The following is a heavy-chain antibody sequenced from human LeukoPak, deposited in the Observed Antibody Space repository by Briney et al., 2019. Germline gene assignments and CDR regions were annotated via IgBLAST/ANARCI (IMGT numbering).Heavy chain of an antibody. CDR1: GFTFSSYS. CDR2: ISSSSSYI. Sequence: GGSLRLSCAASGFTFSSYSMNWVRQAPGKGLEWVSSISSSSSYIYYADSVKGRFTISRDNAKNSLYLQMNSLRAEDTAVYYCARDDQLLWFGELLYTRRYYYGMDVWGQGTTVTVSS. V-gene: IGHV3-21*01. CDR3: ARDDQLLWFGELLYTRRYYYGMDV. D-gene: IGHD3-10*01. J-gene: IGHJ6*02.